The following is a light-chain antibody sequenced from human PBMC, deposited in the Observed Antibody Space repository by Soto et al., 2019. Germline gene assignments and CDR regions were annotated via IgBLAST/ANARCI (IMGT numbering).Light chain of an antibody. Sequence: DIQMTQFPSTLSASVGDRVTITCRASQSISNRLAWFQQKSGEAPKILIHKVSSLESGVPSRFSGSGSGTEFTLTISRLQPDDFATYYCQQYNSYWWTFGQGTKVDIK. CDR2: KVS. CDR3: QQYNSYWWT. CDR1: QSISNR. V-gene: IGKV1-5*03. J-gene: IGKJ1*01.